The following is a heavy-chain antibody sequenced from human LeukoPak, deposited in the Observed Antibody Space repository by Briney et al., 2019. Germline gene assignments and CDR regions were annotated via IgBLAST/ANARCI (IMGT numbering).Heavy chain of an antibody. CDR1: GGSISSYY. CDR2: IYNSGST. Sequence: SETLSLTCTISGGSISSYYWSWIRQPPGKGLEWIGYIYNSGSTTYNPSLKSRVTISVDTSKNQFSLKLNSVTAADTAVYYCAREDGGYGSGVWFDPWGQGTLVTVSS. D-gene: IGHD6-25*01. J-gene: IGHJ5*02. CDR3: AREDGGYGSGVWFDP. V-gene: IGHV4-59*01.